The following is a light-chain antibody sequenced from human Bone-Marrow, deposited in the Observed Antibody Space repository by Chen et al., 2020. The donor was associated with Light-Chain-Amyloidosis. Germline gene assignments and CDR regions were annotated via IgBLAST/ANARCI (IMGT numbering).Light chain of an antibody. CDR3: QRYGNSPLT. J-gene: IGKJ4*01. V-gene: IGKV3-20*01. CDR1: QTISSNY. Sequence: EIVLTQSPGTLSLSPGDGANLSCRASQTISSNYLTWYQQKFGQAPRLLIYGSASRATGIPDRFTGSGSGTDFTLTINRLGPEDFAMYYCQRYGNSPLTFGGGTKVEIK. CDR2: GSA.